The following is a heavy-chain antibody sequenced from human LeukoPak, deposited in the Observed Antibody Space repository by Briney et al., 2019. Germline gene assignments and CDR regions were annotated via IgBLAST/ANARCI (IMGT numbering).Heavy chain of an antibody. D-gene: IGHD3-22*01. CDR3: ARDWYYYDSSGTRWFDS. CDR1: GGSFSGYY. CDR2: INQSGST. Sequence: PSETLSLTCAVYGGSFSGYYWSWIRQPPGKGLEWIGEINQSGSTNYNPSLKSRVTISVDTSKNQFSLKLSSVTAADTAVYYCARDWYYYDSSGTRWFDSWGQGTLVTVSS. J-gene: IGHJ5*01. V-gene: IGHV4-34*01.